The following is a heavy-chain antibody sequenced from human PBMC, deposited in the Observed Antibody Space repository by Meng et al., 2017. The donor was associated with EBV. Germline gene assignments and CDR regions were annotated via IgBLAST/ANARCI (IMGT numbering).Heavy chain of an antibody. V-gene: IGHV1-2*06. CDR1: GYTFTGYY. CDR3: ARVGIAVAGTGDY. D-gene: IGHD6-19*01. Sequence: QVQLVQSGAEVKKPGALLKVSCKASGYTFTGYYMHWVRQAPGQGLEWMGRINPNSGGTNYAQKFQGRVTMTRDTSISTAYMELSRLRSDDTAVYYCARVGIAVAGTGDYWGQGTLVTVSS. J-gene: IGHJ4*02. CDR2: INPNSGGT.